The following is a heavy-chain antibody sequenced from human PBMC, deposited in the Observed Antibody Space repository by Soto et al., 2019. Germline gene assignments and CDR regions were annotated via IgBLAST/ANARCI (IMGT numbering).Heavy chain of an antibody. V-gene: IGHV4-34*01. CDR2: INHSGST. CDR3: ARDKITGLFDY. J-gene: IGHJ4*02. CDR1: GGTFSGYY. D-gene: IGHD2-8*02. Sequence: SETLSLTCAVSGGTFSGYYWTWIRQPPGMGLEWIGEINHSGSTNYNPSLKSRVTISVDTTTNQFSLKLTSVTAAVTALYFCARDKITGLFDYWGQGTLVTVSS.